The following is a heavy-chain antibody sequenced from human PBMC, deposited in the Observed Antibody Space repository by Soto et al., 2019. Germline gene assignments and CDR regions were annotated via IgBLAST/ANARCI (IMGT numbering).Heavy chain of an antibody. V-gene: IGHV1-69*01. CDR2: IIPLFGIP. CDR1: GGIFSTYA. CDR3: ARDRDDYGSGNYYNRIDF. J-gene: IGHJ4*02. Sequence: QVQLVQSGAEVKKPGSSVKVSCKASGGIFSTYAISWLRQAPGQGLEWMGGIIPLFGIPNYAQRFQGRVTITAXESTXXXXXXXXXXXXXXXXXXXXARDRDDYGSGNYYNRIDFWGQGTLVTVSS. D-gene: IGHD3-10*01.